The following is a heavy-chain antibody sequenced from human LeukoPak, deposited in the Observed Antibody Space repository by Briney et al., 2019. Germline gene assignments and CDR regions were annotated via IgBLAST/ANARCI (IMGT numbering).Heavy chain of an antibody. V-gene: IGHV1-2*02. CDR1: EYTFTGYY. D-gene: IGHD1-7*01. Sequence: ASVKVSCKASEYTFTGYYMHWVRQAPGQGLEWMGWINPNSGGTNYAQKFQGRVTMTRGTSISTAYMELSRLRSDDTAVYYCARGGYNWNSLDPWGQGTLVTVSS. CDR3: ARGGYNWNSLDP. CDR2: INPNSGGT. J-gene: IGHJ5*02.